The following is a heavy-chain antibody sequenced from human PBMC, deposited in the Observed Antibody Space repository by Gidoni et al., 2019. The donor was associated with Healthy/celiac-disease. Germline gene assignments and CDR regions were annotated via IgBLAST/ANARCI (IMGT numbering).Heavy chain of an antibody. CDR2: IGTAGDT. CDR1: GFTFSSYD. J-gene: IGHJ6*03. CDR3: ARGAMYSSYYYYYMDV. D-gene: IGHD6-13*01. V-gene: IGHV3-13*01. Sequence: EVQLVESGGGLVQPGGSLRLSCAASGFTFSSYDMHWVRQATGKGLEWVSAIGTAGDTYYPGSVKGRFTISRENAKNSLYLQMNSLRAGDTAVYYCARGAMYSSYYYYYMDVWGKGTTVTVSS.